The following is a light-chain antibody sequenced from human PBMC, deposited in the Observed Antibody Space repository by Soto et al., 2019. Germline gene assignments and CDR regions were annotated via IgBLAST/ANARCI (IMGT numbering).Light chain of an antibody. CDR2: DAS. Sequence: EIVLTQSPATLSLSPGERATLSCRASQSVSYSLAWYQQKPGQAPRLLIYDASNMATGIPARFSGSGSGTDFTLPISSLEPEDFAVYYCQQRSNWPPEYTFGQGTKLEIK. CDR3: QQRSNWPPEYT. CDR1: QSVSYS. J-gene: IGKJ2*01. V-gene: IGKV3-11*01.